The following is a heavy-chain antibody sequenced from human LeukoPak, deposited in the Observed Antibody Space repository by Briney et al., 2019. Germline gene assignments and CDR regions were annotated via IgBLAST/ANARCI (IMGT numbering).Heavy chain of an antibody. CDR1: GFTFSSYA. D-gene: IGHD3-3*01. CDR2: ISSIGGST. V-gene: IGHV3-64*01. CDR3: ARSETYYDFWSGYQMYYYYGMDV. J-gene: IGHJ6*02. Sequence: PGGSLRLSCAASGFTFSSYAMHWVRQAPGKGLEYVSAISSIGGSTYYANSVKGRFTISRDNSKNTLYLQAGSLRAEDMAVYYCARSETYYDFWSGYQMYYYYGMDVWGQGTTVTVSS.